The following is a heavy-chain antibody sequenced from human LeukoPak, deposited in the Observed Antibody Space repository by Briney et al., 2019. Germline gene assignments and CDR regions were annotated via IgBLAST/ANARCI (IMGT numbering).Heavy chain of an antibody. V-gene: IGHV4-34*01. CDR1: GGSFSGYY. CDR2: INHSGST. J-gene: IGHJ5*02. Sequence: TSETLSLTCAVYGGSFSGYYWSWIRQPPGKGLEWIGEINHSGSTNYNPSLKSRVTISVDTSKSQFSLKLSSVTAADTAVYYCARVVNWFDPWGQGTLVTVSS. CDR3: ARVVNWFDP.